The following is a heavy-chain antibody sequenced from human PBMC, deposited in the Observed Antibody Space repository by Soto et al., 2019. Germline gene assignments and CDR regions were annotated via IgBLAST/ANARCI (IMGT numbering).Heavy chain of an antibody. V-gene: IGHV3-15*07. J-gene: IGHJ4*02. CDR2: IKSKTSGETT. Sequence: EVQLVESGGGLVKPGESLRLSCVVSGFTFSSAWLHWVRQAPGKGLEWVGRIKSKTSGETTDYAAPVKGRFTISRDDSNNTVFLQMNSLKSEDTAVYYCTADYSGGTYPIDYWGQGSLVTVSS. D-gene: IGHD1-26*01. CDR3: TADYSGGTYPIDY. CDR1: GFTFSSAW.